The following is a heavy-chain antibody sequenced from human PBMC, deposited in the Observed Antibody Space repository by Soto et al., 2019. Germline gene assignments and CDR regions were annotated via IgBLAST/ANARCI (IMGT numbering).Heavy chain of an antibody. CDR3: ARDHSSGWVNWFDP. Sequence: SETLSLTCTVSGGSISSYDCSWIRQAPGKKLEWIGYMYSSGATNYNPSLKSRVTMSRDTSKNQFSLKLSSVTTADTAVYYCARDHSSGWVNWFDPWGQGTLVTVSS. CDR2: MYSSGAT. D-gene: IGHD3-22*01. J-gene: IGHJ5*02. CDR1: GGSISSYD. V-gene: IGHV4-59*01.